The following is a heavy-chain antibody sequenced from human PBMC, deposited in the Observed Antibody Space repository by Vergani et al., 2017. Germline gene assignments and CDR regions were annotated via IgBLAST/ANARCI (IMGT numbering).Heavy chain of an antibody. J-gene: IGHJ4*02. Sequence: QVQLVESGGGVVQRGGSLRLSCATSGFTLSNYDMQWIRQGPGKGLEFVAFIQFDGRNQYYADSVKGRFTLSRDFSKNTLYLQMNSLRTDDTATYYCAKPFRGWGFDYWGQGTQVIVSS. V-gene: IGHV3-30*02. CDR2: IQFDGRNQ. CDR3: AKPFRGWGFDY. D-gene: IGHD3-16*01. CDR1: GFTLSNYD.